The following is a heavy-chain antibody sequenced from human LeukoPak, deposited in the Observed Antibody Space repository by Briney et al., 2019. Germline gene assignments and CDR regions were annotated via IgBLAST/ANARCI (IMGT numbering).Heavy chain of an antibody. V-gene: IGHV3-33*06. Sequence: PGGSLRLSCAASGFTFGSYGMHWVRQAPGKGLEWVAVILYDGSNKYYADSVKGRFTISRDNSKNTLYLQMNSLRAEDTAVYYCAKVLGSGWSPDYWGQGTLVTVSS. CDR3: AKVLGSGWSPDY. D-gene: IGHD6-19*01. CDR1: GFTFGSYG. CDR2: ILYDGSNK. J-gene: IGHJ4*02.